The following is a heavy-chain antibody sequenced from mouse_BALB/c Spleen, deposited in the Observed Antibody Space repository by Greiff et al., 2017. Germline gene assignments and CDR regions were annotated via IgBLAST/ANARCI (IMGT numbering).Heavy chain of an antibody. D-gene: IGHD2-3*01. V-gene: IGHV2-9*02. CDR2: IWAGGST. CDR3: ASPIYDGYYYAMDY. CDR1: GFSLTSYG. J-gene: IGHJ4*01. Sequence: QVQLKESGPGLVAPSQSLSITCTVSGFSLTSYGVHWVRQPPGKGLEWLGVIWAGGSTNYNSALMSRLSISKDNSKSQVFLKMNSLQTDDTAMYYCASPIYDGYYYAMDYWGQGTSVTVSS.